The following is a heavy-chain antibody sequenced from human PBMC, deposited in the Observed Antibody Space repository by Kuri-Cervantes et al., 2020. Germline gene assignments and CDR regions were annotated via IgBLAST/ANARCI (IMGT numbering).Heavy chain of an antibody. D-gene: IGHD3-22*01. Sequence: GESLKISCAASGFTFSNAWMSWVRQAPGKGLEWVGRIKSKTGGGTTDYAAPVKGRFTISRDDSKNTLYLQMNSLKTEDTAVYYCTTTYYYDSSGYYYDWYFDLWGRGTLVTVSS. J-gene: IGHJ2*01. V-gene: IGHV3-15*01. CDR2: IKSKTGGGTT. CDR1: GFTFSNAW. CDR3: TTTYYYDSSGYYYDWYFDL.